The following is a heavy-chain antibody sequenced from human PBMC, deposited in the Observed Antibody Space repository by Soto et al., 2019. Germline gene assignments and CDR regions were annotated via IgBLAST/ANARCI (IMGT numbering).Heavy chain of an antibody. CDR3: ARRTSGWYLDY. Sequence: EVQLLESGGGLVQTGGSLRLSCAASGFTFSSYAMSWVRQAPGKGLEWVSTISGSGGSAYYADSVKGRFTISRDNSKNTLYLQMNSLRAEDTAVFYCARRTSGWYLDYWGQGTLVTVSS. CDR1: GFTFSSYA. V-gene: IGHV3-23*01. D-gene: IGHD6-19*01. J-gene: IGHJ4*02. CDR2: ISGSGGSA.